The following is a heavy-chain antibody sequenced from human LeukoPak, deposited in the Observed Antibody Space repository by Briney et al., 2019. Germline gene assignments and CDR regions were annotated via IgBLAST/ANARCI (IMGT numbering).Heavy chain of an antibody. CDR3: VREGPYYYDSSGSTSFDY. CDR2: INHSGST. V-gene: IGHV4-34*01. J-gene: IGHJ4*02. Sequence: PSETLSLTCAVYGGSFSGFYWSWIRQPPGKGLEWIGEINHSGSTNYNPSLKSRVTISVDTSKNQFSLKLSSVTAADTAVYYCVREGPYYYDSSGSTSFDYWGQGTLVTVSS. D-gene: IGHD3-22*01. CDR1: GGSFSGFY.